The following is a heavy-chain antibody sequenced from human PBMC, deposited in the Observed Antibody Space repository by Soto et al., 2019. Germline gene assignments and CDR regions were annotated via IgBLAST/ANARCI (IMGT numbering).Heavy chain of an antibody. CDR3: AADRYCSSNTCPGAFDI. D-gene: IGHD2-2*01. CDR2: IKRKIDGATT. Sequence: EVQLLESGGDLAEPGGSLRLSCAASGFAFTHVWMTGVRQAPGRGLEWVGRIKRKIDGATTKYAAPVKGRFTISRDDSKNPLYLQMNSLKTDDSAVYYCAADRYCSSNTCPGAFDIWGQGTTV. J-gene: IGHJ3*02. CDR1: GFAFTHVW. V-gene: IGHV3-15*01.